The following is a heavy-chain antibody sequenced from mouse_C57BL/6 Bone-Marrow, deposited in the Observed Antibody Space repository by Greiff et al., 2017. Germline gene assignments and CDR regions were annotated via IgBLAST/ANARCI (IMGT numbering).Heavy chain of an antibody. CDR2: INPNNGGT. V-gene: IGHV1-26*01. J-gene: IGHJ1*03. CDR1: GYTFTDYY. Sequence: EVQLQQSGPELVKPGASVKISCKASGYTFTDYYMNWVKQSHGKSLEWIGDINPNNGGTSYNQKFKGKATLTVDKSSSTAYMELRSLTSEDSAVYYCARSYYSNYRWYFDVWGTGTTVTVSS. CDR3: ARSYYSNYRWYFDV. D-gene: IGHD2-5*01.